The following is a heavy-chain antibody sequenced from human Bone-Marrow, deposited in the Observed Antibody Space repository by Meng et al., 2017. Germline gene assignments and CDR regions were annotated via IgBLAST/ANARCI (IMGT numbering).Heavy chain of an antibody. J-gene: IGHJ5*02. CDR2: INHSGST. Sequence: QGHRRESGSGLGRPSGTLSLTCAVFGGSISSRNWWSWVRQPPGKGLEWIGEINHSGSTNYNPSLKSRVTISVDTSKNQFSLKLSSVTAADTAVYYCASGYCSGGSCQVGWFDPWGQGTLVTVSS. D-gene: IGHD2-15*01. V-gene: IGHV4-4*02. CDR3: ASGYCSGGSCQVGWFDP. CDR1: GGSISSRNW.